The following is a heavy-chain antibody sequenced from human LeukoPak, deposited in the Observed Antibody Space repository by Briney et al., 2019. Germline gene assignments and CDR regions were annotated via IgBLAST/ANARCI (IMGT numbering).Heavy chain of an antibody. CDR2: ISNSDT. D-gene: IGHD6-13*01. V-gene: IGHV1-18*01. Sequence: GASVKVSCKASGYTFTTYGISWVRQAPGQGLEWMGWISNSDTNYAQKLQGRVTMTTDTSTSTAYMELRSLRSDDTAVYYCARAGGSSSWYGRVVYYMDVWGKGTTVTVSS. CDR3: ARAGGSSSWYGRVVYYMDV. J-gene: IGHJ6*03. CDR1: GYTFTTYG.